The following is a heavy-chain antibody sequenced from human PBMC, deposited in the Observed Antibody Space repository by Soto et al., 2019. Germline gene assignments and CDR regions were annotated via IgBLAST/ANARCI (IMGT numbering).Heavy chain of an antibody. CDR1: GFTFSSYA. D-gene: IGHD6-19*01. V-gene: IGHV3-13*01. CDR3: ARELRGWYGENWFDP. J-gene: IGHJ5*02. CDR2: IGTAGDT. Sequence: EVQLVESGGGLVQPGGSLRLSCAASGFTFSSYAMHWVRQATGKGLEWVSAIGTAGDTYYPGSVKGRFTISRENAKNSLYLQMNSLRAEDTAVYYCARELRGWYGENWFDPWGQGTLVTVSS.